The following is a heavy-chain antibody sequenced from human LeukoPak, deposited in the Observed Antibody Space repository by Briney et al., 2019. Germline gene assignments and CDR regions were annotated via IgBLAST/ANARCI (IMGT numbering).Heavy chain of an antibody. CDR3: ARGRGRSKAGDH. CDR1: GGSCDDYY. J-gene: IGHJ4*02. CDR2: IHPSGIF. V-gene: IGHV4-34*01. Sequence: QPSETLSLTCAVYGGSCDDYYCSWLRQPPGKGLEWIGEIHPSGIFYYNSSLLSRVTISIDTSKSQFSLRLTSVTAADTAFYYCARGRGRSKAGDHWGQGSLVTVSS.